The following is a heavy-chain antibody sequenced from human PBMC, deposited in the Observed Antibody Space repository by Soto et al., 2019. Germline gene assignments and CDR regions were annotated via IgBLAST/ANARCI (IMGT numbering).Heavy chain of an antibody. CDR3: AKWLTNRPEPGAGYYYYGMDV. Sequence: PGGSLRLSCAASGFTFSSYAMSWVRQAPGKGLEWVSAISGSGGSTYYADSVKGRFTIPRDNSKNTLYLQMNSLRAEDTAVYYCAKWLTNRPEPGAGYYYYGMDVWGQGTTVTVSS. CDR1: GFTFSSYA. CDR2: ISGSGGST. J-gene: IGHJ6*02. D-gene: IGHD2-2*01. V-gene: IGHV3-23*01.